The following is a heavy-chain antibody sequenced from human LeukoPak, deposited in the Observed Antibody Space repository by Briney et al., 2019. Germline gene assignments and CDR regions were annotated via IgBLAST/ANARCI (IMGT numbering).Heavy chain of an antibody. Sequence: ASVKVSCKASGGTFSSYAISWVRQAPGQGLEWMGSIIPILGIANYAQKFQGRVTITADKSTSTAYMELSSLRCEGTAVYYCARDPHRAHYYGSGSRLFQHWGQGTLVTVSS. J-gene: IGHJ1*01. CDR1: GGTFSSYA. V-gene: IGHV1-69*04. CDR2: IIPILGIA. D-gene: IGHD3-10*01. CDR3: ARDPHRAHYYGSGSRLFQH.